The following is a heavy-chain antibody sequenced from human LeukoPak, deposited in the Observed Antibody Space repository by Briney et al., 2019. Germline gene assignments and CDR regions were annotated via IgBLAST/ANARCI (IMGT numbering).Heavy chain of an antibody. Sequence: HGESLKISCKGAGYSFTSYWIGWVRQLPGKGLEWMGIIYPGDSDTRYSPSYQGQVTISADKSIRTAYLQWSSLKASDTAMYYCARQYDGVGGDAFDIWGQGTMVTVSS. V-gene: IGHV5-51*01. D-gene: IGHD2-8*01. CDR1: GYSFTSYW. J-gene: IGHJ3*02. CDR3: ARQYDGVGGDAFDI. CDR2: IYPGDSDT.